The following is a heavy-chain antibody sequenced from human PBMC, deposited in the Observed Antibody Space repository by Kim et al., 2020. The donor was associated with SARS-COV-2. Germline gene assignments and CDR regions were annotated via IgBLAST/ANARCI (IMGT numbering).Heavy chain of an antibody. Sequence: SETLSLTCAVYGGSFSGYYWSWIRQPPGKGLEWIGEINHSGSTNYNPSLKSRVTISVDTSKNQFSLKLSSVTAADTAVYYCARGTRDYYDSSGYYRNLYYFDYWGQGTLVTVSS. V-gene: IGHV4-34*01. CDR2: INHSGST. D-gene: IGHD3-22*01. J-gene: IGHJ4*02. CDR1: GGSFSGYY. CDR3: ARGTRDYYDSSGYYRNLYYFDY.